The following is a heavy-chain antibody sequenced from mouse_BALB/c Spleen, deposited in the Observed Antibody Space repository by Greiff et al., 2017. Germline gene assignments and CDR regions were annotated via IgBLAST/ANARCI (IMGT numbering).Heavy chain of an antibody. Sequence: EVKLMESGGGLVKPGGSLKLSCAASGFTFSSYAMSWVRQTPEKRLEWVASISSGGSTYYPDSVKGRFTISRDNARNILYLQMSSLRSEDTAMYYCAREYPSVWFAYWGQGTLVTVSA. J-gene: IGHJ3*01. V-gene: IGHV5-6-5*01. CDR3: AREYPSVWFAY. D-gene: IGHD5-1*01. CDR2: ISSGGST. CDR1: GFTFSSYA.